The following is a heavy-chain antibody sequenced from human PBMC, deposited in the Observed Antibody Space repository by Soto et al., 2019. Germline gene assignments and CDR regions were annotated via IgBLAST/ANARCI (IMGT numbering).Heavy chain of an antibody. J-gene: IGHJ5*02. Sequence: SETLSLTCTVSAGSISSSSFYWGWIRQSPGKGLEYIGSIYYSGSTYYNPSLKSRVTIYVDTSRNQFSLKLSSVTAADTAVYYCARRFKTRGYWFDPWGQGTLVTVSS. CDR3: ARRFKTRGYWFDP. CDR2: IYYSGST. V-gene: IGHV4-39*01. CDR1: AGSISSSSFY. D-gene: IGHD1-7*01.